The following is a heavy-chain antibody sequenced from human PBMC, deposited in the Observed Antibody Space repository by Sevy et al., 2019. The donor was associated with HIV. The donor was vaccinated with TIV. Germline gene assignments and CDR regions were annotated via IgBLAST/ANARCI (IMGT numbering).Heavy chain of an antibody. D-gene: IGHD3-10*01. V-gene: IGHV4-59*01. CDR2: IYYSGST. CDR1: GGSISGYY. CDR3: ARDVMGRVNYYGSGSYYKPRWFDP. Sequence: SETLSLTCTVSGGSISGYYWNWIRQPPGKGLEWIGNIYYSGSTNYNPSLKSRVTISVDTSKNQFSLKLSSVTAADTAMYYCARDVMGRVNYYGSGSYYKPRWFDPWGQGTLVTVSS. J-gene: IGHJ5*02.